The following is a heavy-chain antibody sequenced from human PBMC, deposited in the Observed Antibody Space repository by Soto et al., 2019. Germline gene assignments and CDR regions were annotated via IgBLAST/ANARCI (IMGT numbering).Heavy chain of an antibody. V-gene: IGHV3-23*01. CDR1: GLTFSSYA. CDR3: ARAVTQYFDS. Sequence: PGGSLRLSCAASGLTFSSYAMSWVRQAPGKGLEWVSGMSGSGGHIYYADSVKGRLTVSRDNSNSTLYLQMNSLRAEDTAVYYCARAVTQYFDSWGQGSLVTVSS. D-gene: IGHD2-21*02. J-gene: IGHJ4*02. CDR2: MSGSGGHI.